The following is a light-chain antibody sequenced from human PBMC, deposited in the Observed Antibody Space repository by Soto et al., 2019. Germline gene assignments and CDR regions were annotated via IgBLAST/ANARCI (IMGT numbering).Light chain of an antibody. CDR3: ASYTNTSPVI. J-gene: IGLJ2*01. CDR2: DVS. CDR1: NDDIGSYDY. Sequence: QSALTQPASVSGSPGQSITISCTGTNDDIGSYDYVSWYQQDPGKAPKLMIYDVSNRPSGISTRFSGSKSGNTASLTISRLQAEDEAHYYCASYTNTSPVIFGGGTKVTVL. V-gene: IGLV2-14*01.